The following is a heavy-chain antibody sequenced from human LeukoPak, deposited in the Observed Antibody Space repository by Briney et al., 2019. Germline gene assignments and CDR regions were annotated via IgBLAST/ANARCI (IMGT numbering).Heavy chain of an antibody. D-gene: IGHD3-9*01. V-gene: IGHV1-69*13. CDR2: IIPIFGTA. CDR1: GGTFSSYA. Sequence: SVKVSCKASGGTFSSYAISWVRQAPGQGLEWMGGIIPIFGTANYAQKFQGRVTITADESTSTAYMELSSLRSEDTAVYYCARVLYDDILTGLNYWGQGTLVTVSS. J-gene: IGHJ4*02. CDR3: ARVLYDDILTGLNY.